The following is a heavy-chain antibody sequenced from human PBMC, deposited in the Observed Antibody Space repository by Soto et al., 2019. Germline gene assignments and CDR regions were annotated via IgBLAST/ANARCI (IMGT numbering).Heavy chain of an antibody. Sequence: AGGSLRLSCAASGFPFSSYSMHWVRQAPGKGLEWVAIISYDGSKKYYADSVKGRFTISRDSSRNTLYLQMNSLRGDDTAVYYCARDNIAGVTTITGGYWGQGTLVTVYS. V-gene: IGHV3-30-3*01. CDR2: ISYDGSKK. CDR1: GFPFSSYS. J-gene: IGHJ4*02. D-gene: IGHD5-12*01. CDR3: ARDNIAGVTTITGGY.